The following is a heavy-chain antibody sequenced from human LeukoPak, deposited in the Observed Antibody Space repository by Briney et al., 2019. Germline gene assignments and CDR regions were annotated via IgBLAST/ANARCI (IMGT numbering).Heavy chain of an antibody. V-gene: IGHV4-31*03. CDR2: IYYDGST. J-gene: IGHJ4*02. CDR3: ARRSSGYYVFDF. CDR1: TVSFSGGAYY. D-gene: IGHD3-16*01. Sequence: SETLSLTCSVSTVSFSGGAYYWSWICQYPGKGLEWIGYIYYDGSTNYKPSLRSRVSISIDTSKSQFSLNFTSVTVADTAVYYCARRSSGYYVFDFWGQGILVTVSS.